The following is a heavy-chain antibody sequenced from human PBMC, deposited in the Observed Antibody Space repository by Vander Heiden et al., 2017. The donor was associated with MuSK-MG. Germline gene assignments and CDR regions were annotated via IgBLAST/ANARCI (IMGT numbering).Heavy chain of an antibody. CDR1: GFNFNNYW. J-gene: IGHJ4*02. D-gene: IGHD2-21*02. V-gene: IGHV3-7*04. CDR3: ARDQLRHCGGDCQFFHY. Sequence: EVQLVESGGGFVQPGGSLRLSCVASGFNFNNYWMSWVRQAPGKGLEWVANIDQDGSERNYVDSVKGRFTISRDNAKKSVYLQMNNVGAEDTAVYYCARDQLRHCGGDCQFFHYWGQGTLVTVSS. CDR2: IDQDGSER.